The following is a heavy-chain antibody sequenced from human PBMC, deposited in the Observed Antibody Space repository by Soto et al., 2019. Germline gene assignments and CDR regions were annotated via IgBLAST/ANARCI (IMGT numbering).Heavy chain of an antibody. CDR3: VRDRPHNWFDP. CDR1: GFTFSSYW. Sequence: EVQVVESGGGLVQPGGSLRLSCAASGFTFSSYWMHWVRQVPGKGLVWVSRVDTDGTTTNYADSVKGRFTTSRDNAKNRVYLQMNDLRAEDTAVDYCVRDRPHNWFDPWGPGTLVTVFS. V-gene: IGHV3-74*01. CDR2: VDTDGTTT. J-gene: IGHJ5*02.